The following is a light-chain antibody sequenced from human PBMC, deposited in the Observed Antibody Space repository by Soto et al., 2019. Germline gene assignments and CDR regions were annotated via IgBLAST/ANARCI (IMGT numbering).Light chain of an antibody. J-gene: IGLJ3*02. CDR2: EVN. CDR1: NSDVGAYNY. Sequence: QSALTQPASVSGSPGQSITISCTGTNSDVGAYNYVSWYQEHPGKAPKLIMYEVNDRPSGVSTRFSAAKSGNTASLTISGLQPDDEADYYCCSYTTNNTWVFGGGTKLTVL. CDR3: CSYTTNNTWV. V-gene: IGLV2-14*01.